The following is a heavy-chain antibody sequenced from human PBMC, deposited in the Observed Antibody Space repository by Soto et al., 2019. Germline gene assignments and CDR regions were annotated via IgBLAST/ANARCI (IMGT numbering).Heavy chain of an antibody. D-gene: IGHD6-13*01. V-gene: IGHV3-64*01. CDR2: ISSNGGST. CDR1: GFTFSSYA. Sequence: GGSLRLSCAASGFTFSSYAMHWVRQAPGKGLEYVSAISSNGGSTYYANSVKGRFTISRDNSKNTLYLQMGSLRAEDMAGYYCARDRIAAAGTGDYYYYYMDVWGKGTTVTVSS. J-gene: IGHJ6*03. CDR3: ARDRIAAAGTGDYYYYYMDV.